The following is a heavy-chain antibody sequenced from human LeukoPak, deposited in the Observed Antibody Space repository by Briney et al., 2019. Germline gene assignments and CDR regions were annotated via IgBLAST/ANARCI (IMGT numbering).Heavy chain of an antibody. CDR2: VYYSGST. Sequence: SETLSLTCSASGGSMTGTTYYWAWIRQSPGKGLEWIGSVYYSGSTSYSPSLKSRVTISVDTSKNQFSLRLSSVTAADTAVYYCARNVSAGYFDYWGQGTLVTVSS. J-gene: IGHJ4*02. V-gene: IGHV4-39*01. D-gene: IGHD2-8*01. CDR1: GGSMTGTTYY. CDR3: ARNVSAGYFDY.